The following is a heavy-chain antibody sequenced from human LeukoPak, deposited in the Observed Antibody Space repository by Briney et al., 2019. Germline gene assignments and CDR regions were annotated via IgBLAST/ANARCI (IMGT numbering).Heavy chain of an antibody. Sequence: ASVKVSCKASGYTFTGYYMHWVRQAPGQGLEWMGWINPNSGGTNYAQKFQGRVTMTRDTSISTAYMELSRLRSDDTAVYYCARDFAYYDFWSGYLNWFDPWGQGTLVTVSS. CDR1: GYTFTGYY. CDR3: ARDFAYYDFWSGYLNWFDP. D-gene: IGHD3-3*01. CDR2: INPNSGGT. J-gene: IGHJ5*02. V-gene: IGHV1-2*02.